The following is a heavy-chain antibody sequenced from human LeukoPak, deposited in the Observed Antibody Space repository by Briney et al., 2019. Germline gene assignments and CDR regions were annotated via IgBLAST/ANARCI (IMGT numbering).Heavy chain of an antibody. CDR3: ARRPRYCSGGSCYFFDP. D-gene: IGHD2-15*01. V-gene: IGHV5-51*01. J-gene: IGHJ5*02. CDR1: GYSFTSYW. Sequence: GESLKISCKGSGYSFTSYWIGWVRQMPGKGLEWMGIIYPGDSDTRYSPSFQGQVTISADKSISTAYLQWSSLKASDTAMYYCARRPRYCSGGSCYFFDPWGQGTLVTVSS. CDR2: IYPGDSDT.